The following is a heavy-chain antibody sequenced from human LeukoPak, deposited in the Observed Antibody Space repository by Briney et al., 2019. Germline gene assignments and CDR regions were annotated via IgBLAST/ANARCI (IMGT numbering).Heavy chain of an antibody. CDR2: ITTGDGNT. CDR3: AKDWGRSGGWYFDC. D-gene: IGHD6-19*01. Sequence: GGSLRLSCTASGFTFSSYTMTWVRQAPGKGLKWVSTITTGDGNTYYADSVKGRFTVSRDDSKNTLYLQMNSLRVEDTAIYYCAKDWGRSGGWYFDCWGQRTLVTVSS. CDR1: GFTFSSYT. V-gene: IGHV3-23*01. J-gene: IGHJ4*02.